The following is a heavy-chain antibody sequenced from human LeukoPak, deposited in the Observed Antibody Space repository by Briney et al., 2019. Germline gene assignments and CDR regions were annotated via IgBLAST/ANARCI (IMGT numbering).Heavy chain of an antibody. J-gene: IGHJ4*02. D-gene: IGHD6-6*01. V-gene: IGHV3-30*02. CDR2: IRYDGSNK. Sequence: PGGSLRLSCAASGFTFSSYGMHWVRQAPGKGLEWVAFIRYDGSNKYYADSVKGRFTISRDNSKNTLFLQMNSLRAEDTAVYYCAKGIAARNGGVDFWGQGTLVTVSS. CDR3: AKGIAARNGGVDF. CDR1: GFTFSSYG.